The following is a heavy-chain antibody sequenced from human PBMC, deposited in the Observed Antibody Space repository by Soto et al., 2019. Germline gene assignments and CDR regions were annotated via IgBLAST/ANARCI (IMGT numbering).Heavy chain of an antibody. CDR2: ISGSGGST. J-gene: IGHJ6*02. V-gene: IGHV3-23*01. D-gene: IGHD2-15*01. CDR1: GFTFSSYA. CDR3: AKDSRVVVAATRGLDV. Sequence: GGSLRLSCAASGFTFSSYAMSWVRQAPGKGLEWVSAISGSGGSTYYADSVKGRFTISRDNSKNTLYLQMNSLRAEDTALYYCAKDSRVVVAATRGLDVWGQGTTVTVS.